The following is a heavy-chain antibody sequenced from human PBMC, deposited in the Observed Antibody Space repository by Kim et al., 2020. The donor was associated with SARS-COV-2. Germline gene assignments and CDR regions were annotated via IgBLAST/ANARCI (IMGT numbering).Heavy chain of an antibody. CDR1: GGSISSSSYY. CDR3: ASPPEVATTTQRRYSSGPNDY. CDR2: IYYSGST. Sequence: SETLSLTCTVSGGSISSSSYYWGWIRQPPGKGLEWIGSIYYSGSTYYNPSLKSRVTISVDTSKNQFSLKLSSVTAADTAVYYCASPPEVATTTQRRYSSGPNDYWGQGTLVTVSS. D-gene: IGHD6-19*01. V-gene: IGHV4-39*01. J-gene: IGHJ4*02.